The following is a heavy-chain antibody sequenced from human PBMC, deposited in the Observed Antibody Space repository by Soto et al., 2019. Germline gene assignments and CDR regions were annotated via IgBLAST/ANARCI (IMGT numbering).Heavy chain of an antibody. CDR2: ITTSAAVI. V-gene: IGHV3-48*02. J-gene: IGHJ4*02. CDR1: GFTFSTYT. D-gene: IGHD2-2*01. Sequence: EVQLVESGGGLVQPGGSLRLTCVASGFTFSTYTMNWVRQAQGKGLEWVSYITTSAAVIYYADSVKGRFTISRDNAQNSLYLQMDSLRDEVTAVYYCATDRYCSGSTCYSEMNYWGQGTLVTVSS. CDR3: ATDRYCSGSTCYSEMNY.